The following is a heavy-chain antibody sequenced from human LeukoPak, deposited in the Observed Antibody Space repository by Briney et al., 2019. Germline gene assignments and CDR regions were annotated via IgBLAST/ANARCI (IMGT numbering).Heavy chain of an antibody. J-gene: IGHJ4*02. Sequence: SETLSLTCAVYGGSFSGYYWSWIRQPPGKGLEWIGEINHSGSTNYNPSLKSRVTISVDTSKSQFSLKLSSVTAADTAVYYCARGRGSGWSLYYFDYWGQGTLVTVSS. D-gene: IGHD6-19*01. CDR1: GGSFSGYY. CDR2: INHSGST. CDR3: ARGRGSGWSLYYFDY. V-gene: IGHV4-34*01.